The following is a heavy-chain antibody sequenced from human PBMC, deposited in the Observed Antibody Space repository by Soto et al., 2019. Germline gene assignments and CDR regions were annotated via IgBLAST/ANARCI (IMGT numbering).Heavy chain of an antibody. CDR1: GVTFTSYA. Sequence: GGSLRLSCAASGVTFTSYAMTWVRQVPGEGLQWVSSISKSGDSTYYADSVKGRFTTSRDNSKNTLYLQMNSLRAEDTAVYYCAKGSFGFDYWGQGTLVTVSS. D-gene: IGHD3-10*01. CDR2: ISKSGDST. J-gene: IGHJ4*02. CDR3: AKGSFGFDY. V-gene: IGHV3-23*01.